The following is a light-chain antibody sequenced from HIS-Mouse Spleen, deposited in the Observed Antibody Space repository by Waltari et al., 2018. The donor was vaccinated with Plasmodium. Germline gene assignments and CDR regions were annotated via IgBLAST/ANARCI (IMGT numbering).Light chain of an antibody. CDR1: QGIRND. Sequence: AIQMTQSPSSLSASVGDRVTITCPASQGIRNDLGGDQQKPGKAPKLLISAACSLQSGVPSRFSGRGSGTDFTLTIRSLQPEDFATYYCLQDYNYPYTFGQGTKLEIK. CDR2: AAC. CDR3: LQDYNYPYT. J-gene: IGKJ2*01. V-gene: IGKV1-6*01.